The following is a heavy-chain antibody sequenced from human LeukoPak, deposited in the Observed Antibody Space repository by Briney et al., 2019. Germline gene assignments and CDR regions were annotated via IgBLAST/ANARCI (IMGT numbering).Heavy chain of an antibody. CDR2: ISWNSGSI. Sequence: PGGSLRLSCAASGCTFDDYAMHWVRQAPGKGLEWVSGISWNSGSIGYADSVKGRFTISRDNAKNSLYLQMNSLRAEDTALYYCAKDILLSGAVAGLDYWGQGTLVTVSS. V-gene: IGHV3-9*01. CDR3: AKDILLSGAVAGLDY. J-gene: IGHJ4*02. D-gene: IGHD6-19*01. CDR1: GCTFDDYA.